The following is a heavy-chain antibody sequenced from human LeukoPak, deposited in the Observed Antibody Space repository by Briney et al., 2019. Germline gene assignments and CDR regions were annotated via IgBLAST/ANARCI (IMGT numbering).Heavy chain of an antibody. Sequence: SETLSLTCAVYGGSFSGYYWSWIRQPPGKGLEWIGEINHSGSTNYNPSLKSRVTISVDTSKNQFSLKLSSVTAADTAVYYCATTPHDYGEGSQFDPWGQGTLVTVSS. J-gene: IGHJ5*02. CDR1: GGSFSGYY. D-gene: IGHD4-17*01. CDR2: INHSGST. V-gene: IGHV4-34*01. CDR3: ATTPHDYGEGSQFDP.